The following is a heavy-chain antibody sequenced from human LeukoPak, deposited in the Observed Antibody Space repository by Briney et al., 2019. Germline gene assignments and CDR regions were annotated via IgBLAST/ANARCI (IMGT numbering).Heavy chain of an antibody. CDR1: GGSISSYH. CDR3: TRASGTYADYGMDV. D-gene: IGHD1-26*01. CDR2: IYYSGSN. J-gene: IGHJ6*02. V-gene: IGHV4-59*01. Sequence: SETLSLTCTVSGGSISSYHWNWIRQPPGKGLEWIGYIYYSGSNNYSPSLKSRVTISVDTSKKKFTLTLSSVTGADTAVYYCTRASGTYADYGMDVWGQGTTVTVSS.